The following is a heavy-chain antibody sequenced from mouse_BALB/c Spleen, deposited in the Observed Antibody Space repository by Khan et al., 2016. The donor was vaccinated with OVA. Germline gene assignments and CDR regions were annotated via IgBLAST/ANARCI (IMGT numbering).Heavy chain of an antibody. Sequence: EVELVESGGGLVQPGGSLKLSCAASGFTFSSYGMSWVRQTPDKRLELVATINSNGGSTYSPASVTGRFPISKDNAKNTLYLQMSSLKSEDTAMYYCARMARTINWGQGTTLTVSS. V-gene: IGHV5-6-3*01. CDR2: INSNGGST. J-gene: IGHJ2*01. CDR1: GFTFSSYG. CDR3: ARMARTIN.